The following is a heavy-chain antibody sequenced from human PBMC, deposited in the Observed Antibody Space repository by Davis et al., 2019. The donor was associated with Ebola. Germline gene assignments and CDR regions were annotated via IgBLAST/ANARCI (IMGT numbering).Heavy chain of an antibody. D-gene: IGHD3-10*01. CDR3: AREGIYYGSGSYRTKYYYYGMDV. V-gene: IGHV4-39*02. CDR1: GGSISSSSYY. J-gene: IGHJ6*02. CDR2: IYYSGST. Sequence: SETLSLTCTVSGGSISSSSYYWGWIRPPPGKGLEWIGSIYYSGSTYYNPSLKSRVTISVDTSKNQFSLKLSSVTAADTAVYYCAREGIYYGSGSYRTKYYYYGMDVWGQGTTVTVSS.